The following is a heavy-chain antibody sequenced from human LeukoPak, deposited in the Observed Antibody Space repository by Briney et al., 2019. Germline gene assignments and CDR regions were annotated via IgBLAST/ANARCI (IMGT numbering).Heavy chain of an antibody. V-gene: IGHV3-30-3*01. Sequence: GRSLRLSCAVSGFTFSSYAMHWVRQAPGKGLEWVAVISYDGSNKYYADSVKGRFTISRDNSKNTLYLQMNSLRAEDTAVYYCARSEAYGGYVFDYWGQGTLVTVSS. CDR1: GFTFSSYA. D-gene: IGHD5-12*01. CDR2: ISYDGSNK. CDR3: ARSEAYGGYVFDY. J-gene: IGHJ4*02.